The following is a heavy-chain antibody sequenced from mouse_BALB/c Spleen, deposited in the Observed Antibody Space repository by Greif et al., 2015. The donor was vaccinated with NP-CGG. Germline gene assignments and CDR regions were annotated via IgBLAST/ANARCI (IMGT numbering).Heavy chain of an antibody. D-gene: IGHD2-1*01. CDR2: IYPGSGST. J-gene: IGHJ2*01. CDR3: TRLGNYGY. V-gene: IGHV1S22*01. CDR1: GYTFTSYW. Sequence: LQQSGSELVRPGASVKLSCKASGYTFTSYWMHWVKQRPGQGLEWIGNIYPGSGSTNYDEKFKSKATLTVDTSSSTAYMQLSGLTSEGSAVYYCTRLGNYGYWGQGTTLAVSS.